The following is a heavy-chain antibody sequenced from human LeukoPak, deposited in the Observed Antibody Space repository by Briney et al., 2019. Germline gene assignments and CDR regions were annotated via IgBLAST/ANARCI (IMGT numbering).Heavy chain of an antibody. V-gene: IGHV3-66*01. CDR2: VYSGGST. Sequence: GGSLRLSCAASGFTVSDNYMTWVRQAPGKGLEWVSVVYSGGSTYYADSVKGRFTISRDNSKNTLYLQMNSLRVEDTGVYYCTRRAGGDWGQGTLVTVSS. CDR1: GFTVSDNY. J-gene: IGHJ4*02. D-gene: IGHD2-21*01. CDR3: TRRAGGD.